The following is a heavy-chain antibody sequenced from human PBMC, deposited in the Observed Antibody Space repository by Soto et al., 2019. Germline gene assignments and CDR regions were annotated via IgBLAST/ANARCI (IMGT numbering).Heavy chain of an antibody. D-gene: IGHD5-18*01. CDR2: INPNSGGT. CDR1: GYTFTGYY. Sequence: SSVKVSCKASGYTFTGYYMHWVRQAPGQGLEWMGWINPNSGGTNYAQRFQGWVTMTRDTSISTAYMELSRLRSDDTAVYYCARAEYSYGRLFDYWGQGTLVTVSS. J-gene: IGHJ4*02. CDR3: ARAEYSYGRLFDY. V-gene: IGHV1-2*04.